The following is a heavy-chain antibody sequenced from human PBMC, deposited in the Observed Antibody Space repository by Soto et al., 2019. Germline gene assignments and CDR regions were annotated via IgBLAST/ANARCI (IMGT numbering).Heavy chain of an antibody. Sequence: EVQVVESGGGLVQPGGSLKLSCAASGLTFSGSAMHWGRQAPGKGLEWVGRIRSKANSYATAYAASVKGRFTISRDDSKNTAYLQMNSLKTEDTAVYCCSSWGSGQTTVYWGQGTLVTVSS. V-gene: IGHV3-73*02. CDR1: GLTFSGSA. CDR3: SSWGSGQTTVY. D-gene: IGHD3-10*01. J-gene: IGHJ4*02. CDR2: IRSKANSYAT.